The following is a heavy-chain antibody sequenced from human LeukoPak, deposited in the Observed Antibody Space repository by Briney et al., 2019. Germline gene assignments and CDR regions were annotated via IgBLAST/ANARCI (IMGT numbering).Heavy chain of an antibody. V-gene: IGHV3-23*01. CDR2: ISGSGGST. J-gene: IGHJ4*02. CDR3: AKLARITIFGVVNSDFDY. Sequence: PGGSLRLSCAASGFTFSSYAMSWVRQAPGKGLEWVSAISGSGGSTYYADSVKGRFTISRDNSKNTLCLQMNSLRAEDTAVYYCAKLARITIFGVVNSDFDYWGQGTLVTVSS. CDR1: GFTFSSYA. D-gene: IGHD3-3*01.